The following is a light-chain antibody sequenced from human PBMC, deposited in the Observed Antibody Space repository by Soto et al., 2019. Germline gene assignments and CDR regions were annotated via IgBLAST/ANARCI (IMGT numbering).Light chain of an antibody. CDR3: SSYTSSSTYV. CDR2: DVT. CDR1: RSDVGGYNY. J-gene: IGLJ1*01. V-gene: IGLV2-14*01. Sequence: QSVLTQPASVSGSPGQSITISCTGTRSDVGGYNYVYWHQQHPGKAPKLMIYDVTNRPSGVSDRFSGSKSGNTASLTISGLQADDEADYYCSSYTSSSTYVFGAGTKVTVL.